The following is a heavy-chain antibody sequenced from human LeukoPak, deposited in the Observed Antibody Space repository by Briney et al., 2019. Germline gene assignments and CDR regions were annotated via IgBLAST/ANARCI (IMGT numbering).Heavy chain of an antibody. D-gene: IGHD6-13*01. CDR1: GFTFSSYA. J-gene: IGHJ6*03. CDR2: ISYDGSNK. Sequence: TGGSLRLSCAASGFTFSSYAMHWVRQAPGKGLEWVAVISYDGSNKYYADSVKGRFTISRDNSKNTLYLQMGSLRAEDKAVYYCAREGTRGSSWYLHDRVPYYYYMDVWGKGTTVTVSS. CDR3: AREGTRGSSWYLHDRVPYYYYMDV. V-gene: IGHV3-30*14.